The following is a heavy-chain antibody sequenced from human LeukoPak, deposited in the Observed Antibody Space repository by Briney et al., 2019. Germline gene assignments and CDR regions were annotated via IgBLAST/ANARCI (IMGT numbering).Heavy chain of an antibody. CDR2: INHSGST. D-gene: IGHD1-26*01. CDR3: ARGLRRELLRRVNWFDP. V-gene: IGHV4-34*01. J-gene: IGHJ5*02. Sequence: PSETLSLTCAVYGGSFSGYYWSWIRQPPGKGLEWIGEINHSGSTNYNPSLKSRVTISVDTSKNQFSLKLSSVTAADTAVYYCARGLRRELLRRVNWFDPWGQGTLVTVSS. CDR1: GGSFSGYY.